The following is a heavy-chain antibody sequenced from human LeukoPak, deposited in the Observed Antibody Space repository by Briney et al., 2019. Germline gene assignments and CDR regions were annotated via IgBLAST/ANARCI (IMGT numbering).Heavy chain of an antibody. CDR3: ARGHGIAAAGTEFDY. CDR2: INPSGGST. CDR1: GYTFTSYY. V-gene: IGHV1-46*01. J-gene: IGHJ4*02. Sequence: ASVKVSCKASGYTFTSYYMHWVRQAPGQGLEWMGIINPSGGSTSYAQKFQGRVTMTRDTSISTAYMELSSLRSEDTAEYYCARGHGIAAAGTEFDYWGQGTLVTVSS. D-gene: IGHD6-13*01.